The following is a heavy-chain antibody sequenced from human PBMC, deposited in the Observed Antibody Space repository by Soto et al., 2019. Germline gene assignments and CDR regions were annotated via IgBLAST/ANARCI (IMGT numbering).Heavy chain of an antibody. CDR2: IDWDDDK. D-gene: IGHD6-13*01. J-gene: IGHJ6*02. CDR3: ARVLYSRPSYYYDMDV. CDR1: GFSLSTSGMC. V-gene: IGHV2-70*01. Sequence: SGPTLVNPTQSLTLTCTFSGFSLSTSGMCVSLIRQPPGKALEWLALIDWDDDKYYSTSLKTRLTISKDTSKNQVVLTMTNMDPVDTATYYCARVLYSRPSYYYDMDVWGQGTTVTVSS.